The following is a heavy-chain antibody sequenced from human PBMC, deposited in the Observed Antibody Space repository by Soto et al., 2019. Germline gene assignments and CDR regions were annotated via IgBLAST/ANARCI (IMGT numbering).Heavy chain of an antibody. CDR1: GGSISSSSYY. Sequence: SETLSLTCTVSGGSISSSSYYWGWIRQPPGKGLEWIGSIYYSGSTYYNPSLKSRVTISVDTSKNQFSLKLSSVTAADTAVYYCAIQNFYYDSSGCDYWGQGTLVTVSS. J-gene: IGHJ4*02. CDR2: IYYSGST. D-gene: IGHD3-22*01. CDR3: AIQNFYYDSSGCDY. V-gene: IGHV4-39*01.